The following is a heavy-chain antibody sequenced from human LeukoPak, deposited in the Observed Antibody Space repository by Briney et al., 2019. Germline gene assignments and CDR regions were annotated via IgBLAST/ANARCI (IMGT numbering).Heavy chain of an antibody. Sequence: GSLILSCSASGFTFISYSMSWGLQAPGKGLEWCSAIIGSGGSTYYADSLKGRFTISRDNSKNPLYMQMNSLRAEDTAVYYCAKDRGHSSGYYFDIWGQGTMVTVSS. CDR2: IIGSGGST. CDR3: AKDRGHSSGYYFDI. CDR1: GFTFISYS. D-gene: IGHD3-22*01. J-gene: IGHJ3*02. V-gene: IGHV3-23*01.